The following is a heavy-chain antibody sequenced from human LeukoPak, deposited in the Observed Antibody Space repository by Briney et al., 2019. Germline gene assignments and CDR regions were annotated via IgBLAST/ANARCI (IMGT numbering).Heavy chain of an antibody. V-gene: IGHV5-51*01. J-gene: IGHJ4*02. Sequence: AASVKISCKGSGYSFTSYWIGWVRQVPGKGLEWMGIIYPGDSDTRYSPSFQGQVTISADKSISTAYLQWSSLKASDTAMYYCARHWKYYYDSSDTIDYWGQGTLVTVSS. CDR3: ARHWKYYYDSSDTIDY. CDR2: IYPGDSDT. D-gene: IGHD3-22*01. CDR1: GYSFTSYW.